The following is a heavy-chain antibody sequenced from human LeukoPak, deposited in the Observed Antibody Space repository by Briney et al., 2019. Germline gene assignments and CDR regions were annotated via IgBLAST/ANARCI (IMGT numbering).Heavy chain of an antibody. V-gene: IGHV1-2*02. J-gene: IGHJ3*01. CDR3: ARPYGSGMRDAFDV. CDR2: IKPASGGT. CDR1: GYTFTGYY. D-gene: IGHD3-10*01. Sequence: GASVKVSCKASGYTFTGYYMHWVRQAPGQGLEWMGWIKPASGGTKSAQKFQGRVTMTRDTSISTAYMELSRLRSDDTAAYYCARPYGSGMRDAFDVWGQGTMVTVSS.